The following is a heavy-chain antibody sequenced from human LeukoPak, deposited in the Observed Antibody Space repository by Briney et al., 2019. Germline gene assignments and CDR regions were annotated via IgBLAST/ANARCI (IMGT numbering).Heavy chain of an antibody. D-gene: IGHD1-26*01. V-gene: IGHV3-23*01. CDR3: ARGGSFFNY. CDR1: GFTFSSYA. CDR2: IRGSGDKT. J-gene: IGHJ4*02. Sequence: GGSLRLSCAASGFTFSSYAMSWVRQAPGKGLEWVSTIRGSGDKTYYADSVKGRFTISRDNAKNSLSLQMNNLRAEDTALYYCARGGSFFNYWGQGILVTVSS.